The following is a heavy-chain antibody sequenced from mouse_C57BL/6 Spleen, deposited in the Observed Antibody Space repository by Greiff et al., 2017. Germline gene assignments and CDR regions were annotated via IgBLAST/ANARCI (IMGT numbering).Heavy chain of an antibody. CDR2: IDPSDSYT. CDR1: GYTFTSYW. D-gene: IGHD1-1*02. CDR3: ARSDYGGLDY. J-gene: IGHJ2*01. V-gene: IGHV1-69*01. Sequence: VQLQQPGAELVMPGASVKLSCKASGYTFTSYWMHWVKQRPGQGLEWIGEIDPSDSYTNYNQKFKGKSTLTVDKSSSTAYMQLSSLTSEDSAVYYCARSDYGGLDYWGQGTTLTVSS.